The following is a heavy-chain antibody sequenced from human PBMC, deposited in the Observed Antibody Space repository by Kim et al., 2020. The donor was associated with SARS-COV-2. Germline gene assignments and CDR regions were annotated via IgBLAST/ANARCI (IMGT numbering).Heavy chain of an antibody. J-gene: IGHJ4*02. V-gene: IGHV1-18*01. CDR1: GYTFTSYG. Sequence: ASVKVSCKASGYTFTSYGISWVRQAPGQGLEWMGWISAYNGNTNYAQKLQGRVTMTTDTSTSTAYMELRSLRSDDTAVYYCARDPYYDSSGYYPDYWGQGTLVTVSS. D-gene: IGHD3-22*01. CDR2: ISAYNGNT. CDR3: ARDPYYDSSGYYPDY.